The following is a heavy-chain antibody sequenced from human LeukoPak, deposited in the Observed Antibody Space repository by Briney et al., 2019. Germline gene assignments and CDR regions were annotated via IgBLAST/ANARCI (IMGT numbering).Heavy chain of an antibody. CDR1: GGSISSGDYY. CDR2: IYYSGST. CDR3: ARGGGNWNYPPGY. Sequence: KPSETLSLTCTVSGGSISSGDYYWSWIRQPPGKGLEWIGYIYYSGSTYYNSSLKSRVTISVDTSKNQFSLKLSSVTAADTAVYYCARGGGNWNYPPGYWGQGTLVTVSS. V-gene: IGHV4-30-4*01. J-gene: IGHJ4*02. D-gene: IGHD1-7*01.